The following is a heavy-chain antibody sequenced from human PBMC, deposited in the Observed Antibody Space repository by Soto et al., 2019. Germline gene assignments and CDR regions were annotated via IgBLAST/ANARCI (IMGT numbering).Heavy chain of an antibody. CDR3: AKDITVGRSGDP. D-gene: IGHD4-4*01. J-gene: IGHJ5*02. Sequence: PGGSLRRSYATSGFSFSSYGMHWVRQDPGKGLEWVAVISYDGSNKYYEDSVKGRFTISRDNSKNTLYLQMNSLRAEDTAVYYCAKDITVGRSGDP. CDR2: ISYDGSNK. V-gene: IGHV3-30*18. CDR1: GFSFSSYG.